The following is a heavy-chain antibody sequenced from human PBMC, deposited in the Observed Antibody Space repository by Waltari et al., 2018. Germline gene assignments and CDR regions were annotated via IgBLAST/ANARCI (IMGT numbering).Heavy chain of an antibody. J-gene: IGHJ4*02. CDR2: ISGSGGST. CDR3: AKEGGYCSSTSCYYFDY. CDR1: GFTFSRYA. Sequence: EVQLLESGGGLVQPGGSLRLSCAGSGFTFSRYAMSWVRQAPGKGLEWVSAISGSGGSTYYADSVKGRFTISRDNSKNTLYLQMNSLRAEDTAVYYCAKEGGYCSSTSCYYFDYWGQGTLVTVSS. V-gene: IGHV3-23*01. D-gene: IGHD2-2*01.